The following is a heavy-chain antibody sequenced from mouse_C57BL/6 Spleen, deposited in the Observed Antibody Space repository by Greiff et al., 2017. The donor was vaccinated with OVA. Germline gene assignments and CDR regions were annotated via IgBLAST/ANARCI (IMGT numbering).Heavy chain of an antibody. D-gene: IGHD1-1*01. CDR2: ISDGGSYT. CDR3: ARVATVVATGDYFDY. J-gene: IGHJ2*01. CDR1: GFTFSSYA. Sequence: EVKLVESGGGLVKPGGSLKLSCAASGFTFSSYAMSWVRQTPEKRLEWVATISDGGSYTYYPDNVKGRITISRENAKNNLYLQMSHLKSEDTAMYYCARVATVVATGDYFDYWGQGTTLTVSS. V-gene: IGHV5-4*03.